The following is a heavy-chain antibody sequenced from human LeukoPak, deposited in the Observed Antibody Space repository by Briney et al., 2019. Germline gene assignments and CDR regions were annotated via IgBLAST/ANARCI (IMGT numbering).Heavy chain of an antibody. CDR1: GGSISSYC. Sequence: PSETLSLTCTVSGGSISSYCWSWIRQPAGKGLEWIGRIYTSGSTNYNPSLKSRVTMSVDTSKNQFSLKLSSVTAADTAVYYCARNYCTGGVCYVPGWFDPWGQGTLVTVSS. CDR3: ARNYCTGGVCYVPGWFDP. D-gene: IGHD2-8*02. V-gene: IGHV4-4*07. CDR2: IYTSGST. J-gene: IGHJ5*02.